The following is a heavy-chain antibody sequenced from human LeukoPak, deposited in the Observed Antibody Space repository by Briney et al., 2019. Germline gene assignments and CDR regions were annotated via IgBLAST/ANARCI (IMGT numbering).Heavy chain of an antibody. Sequence: GGSLRLSCAASGLTFSSYGMHWVRQAPGKGLEWVAVIWYDGSNKYYADSVKGRFTISRDNSKNTLYLQMNSLRAEDTAVYYCAREFFKDIVVVPAANHGGVDYYYYGMDVWGQGTTVTVSS. CDR1: GLTFSSYG. J-gene: IGHJ6*02. D-gene: IGHD2-2*01. CDR2: IWYDGSNK. CDR3: AREFFKDIVVVPAANHGGVDYYYYGMDV. V-gene: IGHV3-33*01.